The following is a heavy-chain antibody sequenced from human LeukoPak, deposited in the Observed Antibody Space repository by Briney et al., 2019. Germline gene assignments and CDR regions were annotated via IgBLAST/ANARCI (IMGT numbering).Heavy chain of an antibody. CDR1: CGSINNANW. Sequence: SGTLSLTCAVCCGSINNANWWSWVRQPPGKGLEWIAEVAHHGKTNYNPSLESRVSVSLDKSKSQFSLNLTSVTAADTAVYFCTRTNRDWVPSDYWGQGTLVTVSS. J-gene: IGHJ4*02. CDR3: TRTNRDWVPSDY. D-gene: IGHD2-21*01. V-gene: IGHV4-4*02. CDR2: VAHHGKT.